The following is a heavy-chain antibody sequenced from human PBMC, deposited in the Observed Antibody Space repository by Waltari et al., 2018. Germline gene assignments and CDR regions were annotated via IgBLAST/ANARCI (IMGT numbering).Heavy chain of an antibody. V-gene: IGHV4-59*02. J-gene: IGHJ6*03. CDR1: GGSVSNFY. Sequence: VQLQESGPGLVKPSETLSLTCTVSGGSVSNFYWSWIRQPPGKGPEWIGYISHTGNTNYNPSLKGRVIISVDTSKKQFSLKVSSLTAADTAVYYCARGDGDLDYDYYYMDVWGKGTTVTVSS. CDR2: ISHTGNT. D-gene: IGHD4-17*01. CDR3: ARGDGDLDYDYYYMDV.